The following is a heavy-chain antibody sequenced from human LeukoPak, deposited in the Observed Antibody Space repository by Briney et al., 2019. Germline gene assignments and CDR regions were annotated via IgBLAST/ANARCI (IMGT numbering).Heavy chain of an antibody. J-gene: IGHJ4*02. V-gene: IGHV3-33*01. CDR3: ARDGVYCSSTSCYLDY. Sequence: GRSLRLSCAASGFTFSSYGMHWVRQAPGKGLEWVAVIGYDGSNKYYADSAKGRFTISRDNSKNTLYLQMNSLRAEDTAVYYCARDGVYCSSTSCYLDYWGQGTLVTVSS. CDR2: IGYDGSNK. D-gene: IGHD2-2*01. CDR1: GFTFSSYG.